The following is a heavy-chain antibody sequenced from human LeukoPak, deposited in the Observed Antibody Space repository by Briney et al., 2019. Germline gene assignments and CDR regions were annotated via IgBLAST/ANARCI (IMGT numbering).Heavy chain of an antibody. CDR3: AKKRGNYGYFDY. D-gene: IGHD1-7*01. V-gene: IGHV4-30-4*01. J-gene: IGHJ4*02. CDR1: GGSISSGDYY. CDR2: IYHSGST. Sequence: SQTLSLTCTVSGGSISSGDYYWRWIRQPPGKGLEWIGYIYHSGSTYYNPSLKSRVTISVDRSKNQFSLKLSSVTAADTAVYYCAKKRGNYGYFDYWGQGTLVTVSS.